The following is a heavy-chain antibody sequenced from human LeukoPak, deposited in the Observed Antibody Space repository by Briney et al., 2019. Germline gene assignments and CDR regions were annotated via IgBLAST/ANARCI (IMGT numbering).Heavy chain of an antibody. CDR3: AREEVKSFDN. CDR2: IKGDGSET. V-gene: IGHV3-7*03. CDR1: GFTFSSYS. Sequence: GGSLRLSCAASGFTFSSYSMNWVRQAPGKGLEGVANIKGDGSETSYVTSVRGRFTISRDNAKNSLYLQMNNLRVEDTAVYYCAREEVKSFDNWGQGTLVTVSS. J-gene: IGHJ4*02.